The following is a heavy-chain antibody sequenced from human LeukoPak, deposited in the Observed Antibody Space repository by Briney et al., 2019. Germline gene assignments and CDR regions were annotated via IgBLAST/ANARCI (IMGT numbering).Heavy chain of an antibody. CDR3: ARMYSSGWYGGWGDY. CDR1: GGSFSGYY. J-gene: IGHJ4*02. V-gene: IGHV4-34*01. D-gene: IGHD6-19*01. Sequence: SETLSLTCAVYGGSFSGYYWSWIRQPPGKGLEWIGEINHSGSTNYNPSLKSRVTISVDTSKNQFSLKLSSVTAADTAVYYCARMYSSGWYGGWGDYWGQGTLVTVSS. CDR2: INHSGST.